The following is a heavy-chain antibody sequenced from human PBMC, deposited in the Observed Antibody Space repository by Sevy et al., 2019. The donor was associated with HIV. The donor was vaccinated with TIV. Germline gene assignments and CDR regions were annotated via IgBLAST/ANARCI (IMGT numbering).Heavy chain of an antibody. CDR2: ISRTGGNT. V-gene: IGHV3-23*01. CDR1: GFTFGSYM. Sequence: GGSLRLSCAGSGFTFGSYMMNWVRQAPGRGLEWMSRISRTGGNTEYGDSAKGRFTISSDNSKNTVYLQMKDLRAEDNAIYYCVNERREDFNQYLDFWGQGILVTFSS. CDR3: VNERREDFNQYLDF. J-gene: IGHJ4*02.